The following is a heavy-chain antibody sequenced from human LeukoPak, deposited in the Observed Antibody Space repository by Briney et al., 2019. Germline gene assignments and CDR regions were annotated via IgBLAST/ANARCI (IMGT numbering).Heavy chain of an antibody. V-gene: IGHV1-8*01. J-gene: IGHJ4*02. D-gene: IGHD6-19*01. Sequence: ASVKVSCKASGSTCTSYDINWERQSTGQGLEWMGWMNRNSGNTGYAQKLQGRVTMTRNTYISTAYMELSSLRSEDTAVYYCARVVSRYSSGWYSFGYWGQGTLVTVSS. CDR1: GSTCTSYD. CDR3: ARVVSRYSSGWYSFGY. CDR2: MNRNSGNT.